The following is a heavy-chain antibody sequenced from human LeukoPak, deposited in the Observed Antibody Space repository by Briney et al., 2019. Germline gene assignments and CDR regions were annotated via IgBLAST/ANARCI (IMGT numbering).Heavy chain of an antibody. CDR3: ARVATMVRGVNN. Sequence: SETLSLTCTVSGGSISSYYWSWIRQPPGKGLEWIGYIYYSGSTNYNPSLKSRVTISVDTSKNQFSLKLSSVTAADTAVYYCARVATMVRGVNNWGQGTLVTVSS. V-gene: IGHV4-59*01. CDR2: IYYSGST. J-gene: IGHJ4*02. CDR1: GGSISSYY. D-gene: IGHD3-10*01.